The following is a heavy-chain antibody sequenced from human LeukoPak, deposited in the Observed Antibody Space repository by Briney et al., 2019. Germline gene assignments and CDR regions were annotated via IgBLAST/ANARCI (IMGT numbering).Heavy chain of an antibody. Sequence: SETLSRTCTVAGGSISSYYWSWIRQPPGMGLEWSGYIYYSGSTNYNTSLKRRVTISVDTSKNQFSLMRSSVTAADTAVYYCARSPYYDFWSGYYRDYYYGMDVWGQGTTVTVSS. V-gene: IGHV4-59*08. CDR2: IYYSGST. CDR1: GGSISSYY. D-gene: IGHD3-3*01. CDR3: ARSPYYDFWSGYYRDYYYGMDV. J-gene: IGHJ6*02.